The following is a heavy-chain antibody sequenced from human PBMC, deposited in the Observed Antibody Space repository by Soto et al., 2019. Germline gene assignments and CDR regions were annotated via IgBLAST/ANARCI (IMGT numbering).Heavy chain of an antibody. Sequence: KTSETLSLTCAVYGGSFSGYYWSWIRQPPGKGLEWIGEINHSGSTNYNPSLKSRVTISVDTSKNQFSLKLSSVTAADTAVYYCARVAYCGGDCYRTYYYYYGMDVWGQGTTVTVSS. J-gene: IGHJ6*02. D-gene: IGHD2-21*02. CDR3: ARVAYCGGDCYRTYYYYYGMDV. CDR2: INHSGST. CDR1: GGSFSGYY. V-gene: IGHV4-34*01.